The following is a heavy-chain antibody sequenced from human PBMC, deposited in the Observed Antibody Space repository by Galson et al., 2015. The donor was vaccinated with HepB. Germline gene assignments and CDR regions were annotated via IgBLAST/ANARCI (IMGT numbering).Heavy chain of an antibody. D-gene: IGHD4-17*01. V-gene: IGHV3-30*04. CDR2: ISYDGSNK. Sequence: SLRLSCAASGFTFSSYAMHWVRQAPGKGLEWVAVISYDGSNKYYADSVKGRFTISRDNSKNTLYLQMNILRAEDTAVYYCARDRRTTVTTIVPDYWGQGTLVTVSS. CDR3: ARDRRTTVTTIVPDY. CDR1: GFTFSSYA. J-gene: IGHJ4*02.